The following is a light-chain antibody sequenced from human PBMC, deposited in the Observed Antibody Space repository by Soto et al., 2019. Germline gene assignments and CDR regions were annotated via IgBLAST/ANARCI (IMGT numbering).Light chain of an antibody. CDR1: SSDIGAYNF. CDR2: DVN. V-gene: IGLV2-14*03. J-gene: IGLJ2*01. Sequence: QPVLTQPASVSGSPGQSITISYTGTSSDIGAYNFVSWYQQHPGKAPKLMLYDVNIRPSGVSNRFSGSKSGNTASLTISGLQAEDEADYYCTSWTTSTTMIFGGGTKLTVL. CDR3: TSWTTSTTMI.